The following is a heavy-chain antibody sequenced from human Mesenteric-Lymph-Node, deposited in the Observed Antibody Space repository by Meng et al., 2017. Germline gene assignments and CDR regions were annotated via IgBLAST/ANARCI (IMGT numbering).Heavy chain of an antibody. D-gene: IGHD1-26*01. Sequence: LRGSVPVLVYPSGTLPLPCAVSGGSISNSNWWSWVRQPPGKGLEWIGEIYHSGSTNYNPSLKSRVTISVDKSKNQFSLKLSSVTAADTAVYYCARDPVGADFDYWGQGTLVTVSS. J-gene: IGHJ4*02. CDR1: GGSISNSNW. CDR3: ARDPVGADFDY. V-gene: IGHV4-4*02. CDR2: IYHSGST.